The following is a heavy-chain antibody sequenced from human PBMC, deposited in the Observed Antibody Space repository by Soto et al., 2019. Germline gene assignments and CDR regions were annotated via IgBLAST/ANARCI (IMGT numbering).Heavy chain of an antibody. D-gene: IGHD3-22*01. J-gene: IGHJ6*02. V-gene: IGHV3-7*01. CDR1: GFTFSSYW. CDR2: IKPDGSET. CDR3: ARDSTSSSGYYYYYYGMDV. Sequence: GGSLRLSCAASGFTFSSYWMSWVRQAPGKGLEWVANIKPDGSETYYVDSVKGRVTISRDNAKNSLYLQMNSLRAEDTAVYYCARDSTSSSGYYYYYYGMDVWGQGTTVTVPS.